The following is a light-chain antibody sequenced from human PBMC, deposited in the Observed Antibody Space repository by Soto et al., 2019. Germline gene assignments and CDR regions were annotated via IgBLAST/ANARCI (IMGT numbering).Light chain of an antibody. Sequence: QSVLTQPASVSGSPGQSITISCTGTTSDVGSYDLVSWYQHHPGKAPKLLIYEVSKRPSGVSDRFSGSKSGNTASLTISGLQTEDEADYYCCSFAGRSNLYVFGTGTKVTVL. CDR3: CSFAGRSNLYV. J-gene: IGLJ1*01. V-gene: IGLV2-23*02. CDR1: TSDVGSYDL. CDR2: EVS.